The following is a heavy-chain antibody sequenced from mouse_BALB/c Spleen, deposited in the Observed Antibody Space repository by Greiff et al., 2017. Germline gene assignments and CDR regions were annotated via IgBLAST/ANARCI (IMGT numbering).Heavy chain of an antibody. CDR3: ARSWEIYDGYYYAMDY. D-gene: IGHD2-3*01. V-gene: IGHV3-2*02. CDR2: ISYSGST. CDR1: GYSITSDYA. J-gene: IGHJ4*01. Sequence: EVHLVESGPGLVKPSQSLSLTCTVTGYSITSDYAWNWIRQFPGNKLEWMGYISYSGSTSYNPSLKSRISITRDTSKNQFFLQLNSVTTEDTATYYCARSWEIYDGYYYAMDYWGQGTSVTVSS.